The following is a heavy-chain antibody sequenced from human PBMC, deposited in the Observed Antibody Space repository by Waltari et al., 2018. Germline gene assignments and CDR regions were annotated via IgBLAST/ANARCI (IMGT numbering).Heavy chain of an antibody. V-gene: IGHV3-23*01. CDR3: AKDKAAIVYWFDP. J-gene: IGHJ5*02. CDR1: GFTFSSYA. CDR2: ISGRGDAT. Sequence: EVQLLESGGGLVQPGGSLRLSCAASGFTFSSYAMSWVRQAPGEGLGRVSSISGRGDATYYADSVKGRFTISRDNSNNRLYLQMNSLRAEDTAIYYCAKDKAAIVYWFDPWGQGTLVTVSS. D-gene: IGHD2-2*01.